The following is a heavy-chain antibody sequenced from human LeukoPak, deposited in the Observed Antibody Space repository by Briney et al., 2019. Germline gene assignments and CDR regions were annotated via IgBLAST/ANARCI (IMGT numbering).Heavy chain of an antibody. CDR1: GFTFSSYG. V-gene: IGHV3-30*03. CDR2: ISYDGSNK. CDR3: ARSYSKWFYDAFDI. Sequence: PGRSLRLSCAASGFTFSSYGMHWVRQAPGKGLEWVAVISYDGSNKYYADSVKGRFTISRDNSKNTLYLQMNSLRAEDTAVYYCARSYSKWFYDAFDIWGQGTMVTVSS. D-gene: IGHD3-22*01. J-gene: IGHJ3*02.